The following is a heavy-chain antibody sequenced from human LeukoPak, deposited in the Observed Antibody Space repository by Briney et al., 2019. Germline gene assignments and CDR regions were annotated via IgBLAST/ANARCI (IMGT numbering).Heavy chain of an antibody. V-gene: IGHV3-23*01. CDR2: LTGDGTGT. CDR3: ATVGGFCPSSNCYAYFDY. D-gene: IGHD2-2*01. J-gene: IGHJ4*02. CDR1: GLSLSNSA. Sequence: PGGSLRLSCVASGLSLSNSAVTWVRQAPGKGLEWVSILTGDGTGTFYADSVKGRFSISRDISTNTLYLQMTSLGVDDTALYYCATVGGFCPSSNCYAYFDYWGQGSPVTVSS.